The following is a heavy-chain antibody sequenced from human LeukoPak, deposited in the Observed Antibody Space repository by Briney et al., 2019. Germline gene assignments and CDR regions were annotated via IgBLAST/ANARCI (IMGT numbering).Heavy chain of an antibody. D-gene: IGHD3-22*01. CDR1: GTSMNNYW. Sequence: SETLTLPCNVSGTSMNNYWWSWIRQPPGTGLEWIGNIYYTGNTNYNPSLKSRVSISVDTSKSQFSLTLRSVSAADTAVYYCARRPYYYDTSNPAYYYYMDVWGKGTTVTVSS. CDR3: ARRPYYYDTSNPAYYYYMDV. CDR2: IYYTGNT. V-gene: IGHV4-59*08. J-gene: IGHJ6*03.